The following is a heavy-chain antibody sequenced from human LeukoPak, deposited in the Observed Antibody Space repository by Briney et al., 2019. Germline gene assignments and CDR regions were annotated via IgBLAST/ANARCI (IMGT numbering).Heavy chain of an antibody. Sequence: SETLSLTCTVSGGSISSSNYYWGWIRQPPGKGLEWIGSISYSGTTYYNPSLKSRVTISVDTSKNQFSLKLSSVTAADTAVYYCARRSSTSYYYYGMDVWGQGTTVTVSS. V-gene: IGHV4-39*07. CDR3: ARRSSTSYYYYGMDV. J-gene: IGHJ6*02. CDR2: ISYSGTT. CDR1: GGSISSSNYY. D-gene: IGHD2-2*01.